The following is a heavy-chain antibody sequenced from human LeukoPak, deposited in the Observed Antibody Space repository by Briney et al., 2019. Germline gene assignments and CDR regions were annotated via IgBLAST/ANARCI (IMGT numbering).Heavy chain of an antibody. CDR1: GFTVSSNY. V-gene: IGHV3-21*01. Sequence: GGSLRLSCAASGFTVSSNYMSWVRQAPGKGLEWVSSISSSSSYIYYADSVKGRFTISRDNAKNSLYLQMNSLRAEDTAVYYCARDLLGDTVTTRRCDYWGQGTLVTVSS. CDR2: ISSSSSYI. CDR3: ARDLLGDTVTTRRCDY. J-gene: IGHJ4*02. D-gene: IGHD4-17*01.